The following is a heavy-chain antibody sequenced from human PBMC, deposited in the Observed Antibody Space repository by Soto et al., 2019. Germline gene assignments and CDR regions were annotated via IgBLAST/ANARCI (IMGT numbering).Heavy chain of an antibody. CDR1: GGSFIGYY. Sequence: SETLSLTCAVYGGSFIGYYWSWIRQPPGKGLEWIGEINHSGSTNYNPSLKSRVTISVDTSKNQFSLKLSSVTAADTAVYYCARYSRPYYYYYGMDVWVPETLLVTVSS. V-gene: IGHV4-34*01. CDR3: ARYSRPYYYYYGMDV. D-gene: IGHD6-13*01. J-gene: IGHJ6*02. CDR2: INHSGST.